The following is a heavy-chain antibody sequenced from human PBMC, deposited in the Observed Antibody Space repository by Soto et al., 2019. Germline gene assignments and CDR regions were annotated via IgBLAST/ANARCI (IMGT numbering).Heavy chain of an antibody. V-gene: IGHV4-61*01. J-gene: IGHJ6*02. Sequence: SETLSLTCTVSGGSVSSGSYFWSWIRQPPGKGLEWIGYAYYSGSTKYNPSLKSRVTISVDTSKNQFSLKLSSVTAADTAVYYCARVFRHGTYDMDVWGQGTTVTVSS. CDR2: AYYSGST. CDR1: GGSVSSGSYF. CDR3: ARVFRHGTYDMDV. D-gene: IGHD1-26*01.